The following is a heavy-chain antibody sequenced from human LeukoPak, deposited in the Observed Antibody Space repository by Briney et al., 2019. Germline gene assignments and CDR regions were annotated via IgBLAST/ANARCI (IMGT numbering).Heavy chain of an antibody. CDR2: IYSSGST. CDR3: ARRGDGGRSFDY. CDR1: GFNVSNNY. Sequence: GGSLRLSCAASGFNVSNNYMTWVRQAPGKGLEWVSLIYSSGSTYYADSVKGRFTISRDNSKNTLYLQVDSLRAEDTAVYYCARRGDGGRSFDYWGQGALVTVSS. D-gene: IGHD4-23*01. J-gene: IGHJ4*02. V-gene: IGHV3-53*01.